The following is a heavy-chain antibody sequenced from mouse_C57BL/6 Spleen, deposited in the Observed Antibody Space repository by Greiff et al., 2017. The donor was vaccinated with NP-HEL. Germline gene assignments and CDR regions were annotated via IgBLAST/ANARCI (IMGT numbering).Heavy chain of an antibody. CDR3: ARAEDYGFRFFDY. J-gene: IGHJ2*01. CDR1: GYTFTSYW. Sequence: VQLQQSGTELVKPGASVKLSCKASGYTFTSYWMHWVKQRPGQGLEWIGNINPSNGGTNYNEKFKSKATLTVDKSSSTAYMQLSSLTSEDSAVYYCARAEDYGFRFFDYWGQGTTLTVSS. CDR2: INPSNGGT. V-gene: IGHV1-53*01. D-gene: IGHD1-1*01.